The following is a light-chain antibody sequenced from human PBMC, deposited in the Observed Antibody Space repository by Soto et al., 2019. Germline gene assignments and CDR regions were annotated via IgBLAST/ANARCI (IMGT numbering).Light chain of an antibody. CDR1: QGLNSW. V-gene: IGKV1-12*01. CDR2: AAS. Sequence: DIQMTQSPSSVSASVGDRVTITCRASQGLNSWLAWYQQKPGRAPKLLIYAASGLQSGVPSRFSGSGSGTDFTLTINSLQPEDFATYYCQQANSFPPTFGGGTKVEI. J-gene: IGKJ4*01. CDR3: QQANSFPPT.